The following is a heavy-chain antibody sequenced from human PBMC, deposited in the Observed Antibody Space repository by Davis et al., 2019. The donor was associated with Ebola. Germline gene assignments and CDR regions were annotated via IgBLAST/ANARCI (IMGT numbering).Heavy chain of an antibody. J-gene: IGHJ4*02. CDR2: ISWDSGSI. V-gene: IGHV3-9*01. Sequence: SLKISCAASGFTFDDYAMHWVRQAPGKGLEWVSGISWDSGSIGYADSVRGRFTISRDNAKNSLSLQMNSLRAEDTAVYYCARDRGYTYGLFDYWGQGTVVTVSS. CDR3: ARDRGYTYGLFDY. D-gene: IGHD5-18*01. CDR1: GFTFDDYA.